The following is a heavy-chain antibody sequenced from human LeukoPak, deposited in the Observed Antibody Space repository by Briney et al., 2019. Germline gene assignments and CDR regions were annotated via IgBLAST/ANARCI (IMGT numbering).Heavy chain of an antibody. D-gene: IGHD3-10*01. J-gene: IGHJ4*02. CDR1: GFTFSSYA. CDR3: AKAYGSGRGHYYFDY. Sequence: PGGSLRLSCAASGFTFSSYAMSWVRQAPGKGLEWVSAISGSGGSTYYADSVKGRFTISRDNSKNTLYLQMNSLRAEDTAVYYCAKAYGSGRGHYYFDYWGQGTLVTVSS. V-gene: IGHV3-23*01. CDR2: ISGSGGST.